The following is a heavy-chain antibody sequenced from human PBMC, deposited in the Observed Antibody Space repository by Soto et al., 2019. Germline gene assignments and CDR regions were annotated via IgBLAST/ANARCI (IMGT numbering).Heavy chain of an antibody. Sequence: PSETLSLTCAVSGGSVSSGGYSWGWIRQPLGKGLEWIGYIYHSGGTDYNPSFESRVTISLDRSQNQFSLKLESVSAADTAVYYCTRASGSGYDYDYYYGMDVWGQGTTVTV. J-gene: IGHJ6*02. V-gene: IGHV4-30-2*01. CDR2: IYHSGGT. CDR3: TRASGSGYDYDYYYGMDV. D-gene: IGHD5-12*01. CDR1: GGSVSSGGYS.